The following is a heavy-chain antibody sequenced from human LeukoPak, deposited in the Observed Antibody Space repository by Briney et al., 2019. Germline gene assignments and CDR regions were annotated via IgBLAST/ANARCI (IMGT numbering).Heavy chain of an antibody. Sequence: GGSLRLSCAASGFTFDDYAMHWVRQAPGKGLEWVSGISWNSGSIGYADSVKGRFTISRDNSKNTLYLQMNSLRAEDTAVYYCARDLPLEYWGQGTLVTVSS. CDR2: ISWNSGSI. V-gene: IGHV3-9*01. CDR1: GFTFDDYA. J-gene: IGHJ4*02. CDR3: ARDLPLEY.